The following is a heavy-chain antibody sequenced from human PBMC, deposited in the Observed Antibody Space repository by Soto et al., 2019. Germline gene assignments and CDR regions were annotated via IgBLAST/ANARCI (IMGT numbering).Heavy chain of an antibody. Sequence: QVQLQESGPGLVKPSQTLSLTCTVSGGSISSGGYYWSWNRQHPGKGLEWIGYIYYSGSTYYNPSLKSRITISVDTSKNQFSLKLNSVTAADTAVYYCARAWLRSYVFDYWGQGTLVTVSS. J-gene: IGHJ4*02. V-gene: IGHV4-31*03. CDR1: GGSISSGGYY. CDR2: IYYSGST. D-gene: IGHD5-12*01. CDR3: ARAWLRSYVFDY.